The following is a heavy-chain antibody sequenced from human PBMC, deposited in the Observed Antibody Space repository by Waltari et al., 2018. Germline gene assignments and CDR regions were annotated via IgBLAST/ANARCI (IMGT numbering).Heavy chain of an antibody. V-gene: IGHV4-34*01. CDR2: INHRGST. Sequence: QVQLQQWGAGLLKPSETLSLTCAVYGGSFSGYYWSWIRQPPGKGLEWIGEINHRGSTNYNPSLKSRVTISVDTSKNQFSLKLSSVTAADTAVYYCARAGSSGNGMDVWGQGTTVTVSS. CDR3: ARAGSSGNGMDV. D-gene: IGHD6-13*01. CDR1: GGSFSGYY. J-gene: IGHJ6*02.